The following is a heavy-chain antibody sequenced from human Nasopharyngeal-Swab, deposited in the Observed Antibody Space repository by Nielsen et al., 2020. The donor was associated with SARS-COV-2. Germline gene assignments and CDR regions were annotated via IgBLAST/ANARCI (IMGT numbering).Heavy chain of an antibody. V-gene: IGHV4-39*02. CDR2: ILVNRYT. Sequence: SETLSLTCTVSGGSITSSRHRWGWIRQPPGKGLQWIGQILVNRYTEYHPSVRGRITVYADTSENYFSLRLSSVTAADTAVYYCARLSKQWLPPPGFWFDPWGQGTLVTVSS. J-gene: IGHJ5*02. CDR3: ARLSKQWLPPPGFWFDP. CDR1: GGSITSSRHR. D-gene: IGHD6-19*01.